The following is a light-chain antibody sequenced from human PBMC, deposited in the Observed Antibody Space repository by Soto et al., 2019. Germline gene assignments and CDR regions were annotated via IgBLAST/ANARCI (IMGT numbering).Light chain of an antibody. CDR1: SSDVGGYNY. V-gene: IGLV2-14*01. CDR2: DVS. CDR3: SSYTSSSTLYV. Sequence: QSALTQPASVSGSPGQSITISCTGTSSDVGGYNYVSWYQQHPGKAPKLMIYDVSKRPSGVSNRFSGSKSGNTASLTISGLPAEDEADYYCSSYTSSSTLYVFGTGTKLTVL. J-gene: IGLJ1*01.